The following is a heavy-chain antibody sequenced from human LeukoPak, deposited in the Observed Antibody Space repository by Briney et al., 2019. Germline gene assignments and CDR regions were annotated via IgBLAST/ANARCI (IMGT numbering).Heavy chain of an antibody. CDR2: ISSSSSYI. Sequence: SGGSLRLSCAASGFTFSSYSMNWVRQAPGKGLEWVSSISSSSSYIYYADSVKGRFTISRDNAKNSLYLQMNSLRAEDTAVYYCARERDYSGQLDYWGQGTLVTVSS. J-gene: IGHJ4*02. D-gene: IGHD5-12*01. V-gene: IGHV3-21*01. CDR1: GFTFSSYS. CDR3: ARERDYSGQLDY.